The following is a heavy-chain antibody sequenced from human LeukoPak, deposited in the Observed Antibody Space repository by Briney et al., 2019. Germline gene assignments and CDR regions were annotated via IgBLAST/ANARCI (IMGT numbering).Heavy chain of an antibody. CDR1: GFTFSSYW. CDR3: AVETYSSSTLDY. Sequence: GGSLRLSCAASGFTFSSYWMSWVRQAPGKGLERVANIKQDGSEKYYVDSVKGRFTISRDNAKNSLYLQMNSLRAEDTAVYYCAVETYSSSTLDYWGQGTLVTVSS. J-gene: IGHJ4*02. CDR2: IKQDGSEK. V-gene: IGHV3-7*01. D-gene: IGHD6-6*01.